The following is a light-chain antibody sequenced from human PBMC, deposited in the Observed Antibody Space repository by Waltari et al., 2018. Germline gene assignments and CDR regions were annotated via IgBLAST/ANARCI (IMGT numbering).Light chain of an antibody. Sequence: EVLMTQSPATLSVSPGERGTLSCRASQSIARNLAWYQQKPGQAPRLLIYGASTRAPGVPDRFSGSGSGTEFTLTISSLQSEDFAVYYCQQYNNWQTFGQGTKVEIK. CDR1: QSIARN. V-gene: IGKV3-15*01. CDR2: GAS. CDR3: QQYNNWQT. J-gene: IGKJ2*01.